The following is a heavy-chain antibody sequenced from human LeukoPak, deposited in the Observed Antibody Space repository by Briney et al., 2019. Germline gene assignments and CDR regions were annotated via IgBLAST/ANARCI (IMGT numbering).Heavy chain of an antibody. V-gene: IGHV3-11*01. Sequence: PGGSLRLSCAASGFIFSDYYMSWICQAPGKGLEWVSYISRSDTTVYYADSVKGRFTVSGDDAKSSLYLQMNSLRAEDSAVYYCARGPNHYDYYDLDVWGQGTTVIVSS. CDR2: ISRSDTTV. J-gene: IGHJ6*02. CDR3: ARGPNHYDYYDLDV. CDR1: GFIFSDYY.